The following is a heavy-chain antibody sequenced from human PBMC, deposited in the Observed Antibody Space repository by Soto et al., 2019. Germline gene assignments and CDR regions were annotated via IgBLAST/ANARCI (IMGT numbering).Heavy chain of an antibody. D-gene: IGHD5-12*01. CDR1: GGTFSSYT. V-gene: IGHV1-69*02. Sequence: QVQLVQSGAEVKKPGSSVKVSCKASGGTFSSYTISWVRQAPGQGLEWMGRIIPILGIANYAQKFQGRVTITADKSTNTSYMELSSLRSEYTAVYYCARRRDGYNYMDYWGQGTLVTVSS. CDR3: ARRRDGYNYMDY. CDR2: IIPILGIA. J-gene: IGHJ4*02.